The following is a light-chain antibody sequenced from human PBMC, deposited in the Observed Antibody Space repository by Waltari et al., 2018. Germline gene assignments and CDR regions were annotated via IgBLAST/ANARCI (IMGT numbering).Light chain of an antibody. CDR1: SSDIGSYDY. Sequence: QSALTQPASMSGSPGQSITISCTGTSSDIGSYDYVSWYQQHPGKAPKLIIHDVRRRPSGLSNRFSGSKSGTTASRTISGLQPDDEADYFCSSYAGSNNRVLFGGGTRLTVI. J-gene: IGLJ2*01. CDR3: SSYAGSNNRVL. CDR2: DVR. V-gene: IGLV2-14*03.